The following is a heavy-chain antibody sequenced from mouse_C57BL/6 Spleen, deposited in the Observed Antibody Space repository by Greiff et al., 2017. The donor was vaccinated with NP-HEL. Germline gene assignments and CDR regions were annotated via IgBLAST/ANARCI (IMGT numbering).Heavy chain of an antibody. V-gene: IGHV3-1*01. CDR3: ARDLYYYGSRGAWFAY. D-gene: IGHD1-1*01. CDR2: ISYSGST. Sequence: EVKLQESGPGMVKPSQSLSLTCTVTGYSITSGYDWHWIRHFPGNKLEWMGYISYSGSTNYNPSLKSRISITHDTSKNHFFLKLNSVTTEDTATYYCARDLYYYGSRGAWFAYWGQGTLVTVSA. CDR1: GYSITSGYD. J-gene: IGHJ3*01.